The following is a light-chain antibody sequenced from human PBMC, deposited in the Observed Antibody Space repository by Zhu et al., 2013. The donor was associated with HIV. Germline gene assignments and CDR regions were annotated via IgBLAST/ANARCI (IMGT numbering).Light chain of an antibody. CDR2: GAS. V-gene: IGKV3-20*01. CDR1: QSVFNNY. Sequence: DIVLTQSPGTLSLSPGERATLSCRASQSVFNNYLAWYQQKPGQAPRLLIYGASSRATGIPDRFSGSGSGTDFTLTISRLEPEDFAVYFCQQYATSFTFGQGAKLEIK. J-gene: IGKJ2*01. CDR3: QQYATSFT.